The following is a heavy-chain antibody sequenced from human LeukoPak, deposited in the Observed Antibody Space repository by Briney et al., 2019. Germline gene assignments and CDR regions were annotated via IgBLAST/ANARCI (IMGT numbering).Heavy chain of an antibody. CDR3: ATSGYSYGHYYYYYGMDV. D-gene: IGHD5-18*01. CDR1: GFTFSYYG. V-gene: IGHV3-33*08. J-gene: IGHJ6*02. CDR2: IWYDGSNK. Sequence: PGGSLRLSCAASGFTFSYYGMHWVRQAPGKGLEWVAVIWYDGSNKYYADSVKGRFTISRDNSKNTLYLQMNSLRAEDTAVYYCATSGYSYGHYYYYYGMDVWGQGTTVTVSS.